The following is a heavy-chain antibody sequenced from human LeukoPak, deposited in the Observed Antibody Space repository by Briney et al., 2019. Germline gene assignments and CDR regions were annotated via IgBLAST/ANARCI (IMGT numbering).Heavy chain of an antibody. CDR2: INTNTGNP. Sequence: ASVKVSCKASGYTFTRYAMNWVRQAPGQGLEWMGWINTNTGNPTYAQSFTGRVIFSIDTSISTAYLQISSLKAEDTAVYYCARRDWNFDYWGQGTLVTVSS. J-gene: IGHJ4*02. D-gene: IGHD3/OR15-3a*01. CDR3: ARRDWNFDY. CDR1: GYTFTRYA. V-gene: IGHV7-4-1*02.